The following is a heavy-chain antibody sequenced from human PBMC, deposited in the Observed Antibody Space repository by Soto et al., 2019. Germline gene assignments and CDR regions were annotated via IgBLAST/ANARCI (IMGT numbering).Heavy chain of an antibody. V-gene: IGHV3-48*01. D-gene: IGHD2-15*01. Sequence: PGGSLRLSCAASVFTFSDRSMNWVRQAPGKGLEWVSYIDFSGTTMYYADSVKGRFTISRDNAKNSLYLQMNSLRAEDTAVYYCARDPRYCSGGYCYGPYYFDFWGQGTLVTVSS. CDR2: IDFSGTTM. J-gene: IGHJ4*02. CDR3: ARDPRYCSGGYCYGPYYFDF. CDR1: VFTFSDRS.